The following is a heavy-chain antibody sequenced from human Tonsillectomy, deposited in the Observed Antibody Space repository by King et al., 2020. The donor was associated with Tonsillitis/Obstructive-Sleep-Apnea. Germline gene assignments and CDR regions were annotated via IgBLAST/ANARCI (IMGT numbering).Heavy chain of an antibody. CDR1: GFTFSSYS. D-gene: IGHD4-17*01. CDR3: AGDDYGDRGWFDP. CDR2: ISSSSRTI. J-gene: IGHJ5*02. Sequence: VQLVESGGGLVQPGGSLRLSCAASGFTFSSYSMNWVRQAPGKGREWGAYISSSSRTIYYADPVKGRFTISRDNAKNSLYLQMNSLRDEATAVYYCAGDDYGDRGWFDPWGQGTLVTVSS. V-gene: IGHV3-48*02.